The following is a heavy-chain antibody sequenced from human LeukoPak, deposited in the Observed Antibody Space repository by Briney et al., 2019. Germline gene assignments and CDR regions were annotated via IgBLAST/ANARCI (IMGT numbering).Heavy chain of an antibody. D-gene: IGHD7-27*01. J-gene: IGHJ4*02. CDR1: GGSISSSSYY. Sequence: SETLSLTCTVSGGSISSSSYYWGWIRQPPGKGLEWIGSIYYSGSTYYNPSLKSRVTISVDTSKNQFSLKLTSVTAADTAVYYCASNTGTVFDYWGQGALVTVSS. CDR3: ASNTGTVFDY. V-gene: IGHV4-39*07. CDR2: IYYSGST.